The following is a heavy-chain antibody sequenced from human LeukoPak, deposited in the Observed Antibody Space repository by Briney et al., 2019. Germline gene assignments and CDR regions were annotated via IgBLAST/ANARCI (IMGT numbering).Heavy chain of an antibody. CDR1: GGSFSGYY. Sequence: SETLSLTCAVYGGSFSGYYWSWIRQPPGKGLEWIGEINHSGSTNYNPSLKSRVTISVDTSKKQFSLKLSSVTAAETAVYYCARAVNIVGATCHFDYWGQGTLVTVSS. CDR2: INHSGST. V-gene: IGHV4-34*01. D-gene: IGHD1-26*01. CDR3: ARAVNIVGATCHFDY. J-gene: IGHJ4*02.